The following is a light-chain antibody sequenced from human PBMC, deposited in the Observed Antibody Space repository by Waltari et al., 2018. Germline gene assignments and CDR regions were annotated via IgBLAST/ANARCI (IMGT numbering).Light chain of an antibody. CDR2: YAS. CDR3: HQSSKLPIT. J-gene: IGKJ5*01. Sequence: EIVLTQSPDFQSVTPKEKVTITCRASQSIGRRLHWYQRKPGQSPNLLIKYASQSISGVPSRFSGSGSGTDFTLTITSLEAEDAATYFCHQSSKLPITFGQGTRLEI. V-gene: IGKV6-21*02. CDR1: QSIGRR.